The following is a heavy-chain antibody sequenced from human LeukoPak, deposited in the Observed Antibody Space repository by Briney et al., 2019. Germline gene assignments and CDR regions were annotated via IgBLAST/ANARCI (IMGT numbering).Heavy chain of an antibody. V-gene: IGHV4-34*08. J-gene: IGHJ4*02. CDR1: GFTFSSYS. CDR2: INHSGST. Sequence: TGGSLRLSCAASGFTFSSYSMNWIRQPPGKGLEWIGEINHSGSTNYNPSLKSRVTISVDTSKNQFSLKLSSVTAADTAVYYCAPHFPLAAAGSWGQGTLVTVSS. CDR3: APHFPLAAAGS. D-gene: IGHD6-13*01.